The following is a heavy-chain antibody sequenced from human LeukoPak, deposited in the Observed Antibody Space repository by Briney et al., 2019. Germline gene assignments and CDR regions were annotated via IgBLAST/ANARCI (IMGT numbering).Heavy chain of an antibody. V-gene: IGHV4-59*01. CDR3: ARDPSMADYYYYGMDV. J-gene: IGHJ6*02. CDR1: GGSTSSYY. CDR2: IYYSGST. D-gene: IGHD2/OR15-2a*01. Sequence: SETLSLTCTVSGGSTSSYYWSWIRQPPGKGLEWIGYIYYSGSTNYNPSLKSRVTISVDTSKNQFSLKLSSVTAADTAVYYCARDPSMADYYYYGMDVWGRGTTVTVSS.